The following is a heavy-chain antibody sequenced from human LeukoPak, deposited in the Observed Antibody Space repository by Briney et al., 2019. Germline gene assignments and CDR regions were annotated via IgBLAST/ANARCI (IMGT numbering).Heavy chain of an antibody. CDR1: GGTFSSYA. D-gene: IGHD3-3*01. Sequence: VASVKVSCKASGGTFSSYAISWVRQAPGQGLEWMGGIIPIFGTANYAQKFQGRVTITADESTSTAYMELSSLRSEDTAVYYCARGSDDFWSGYPSDYYYGMDVWGQGTTVTVSS. J-gene: IGHJ6*02. CDR2: IIPIFGTA. V-gene: IGHV1-69*13. CDR3: ARGSDDFWSGYPSDYYYGMDV.